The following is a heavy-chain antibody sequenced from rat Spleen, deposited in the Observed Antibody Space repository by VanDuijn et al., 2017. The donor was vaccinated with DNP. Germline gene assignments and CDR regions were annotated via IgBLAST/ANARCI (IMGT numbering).Heavy chain of an antibody. CDR1: GFNFNDYW. D-gene: IGHD1-11*01. V-gene: IGHV4-2*01. CDR2: INKDSSTI. J-gene: IGHJ2*01. Sequence: EVKLVESGGGLVQPGRSLKLSCAASGFNFNDYWMGWVRQAPGKGLEWIGQINKDSSTITYIPSLKDKFTISRDNARNTLYLQMNKLGSEDTAIYYCAKGPNYGGYSDYFDYWGQGVMVTVSS. CDR3: AKGPNYGGYSDYFDY.